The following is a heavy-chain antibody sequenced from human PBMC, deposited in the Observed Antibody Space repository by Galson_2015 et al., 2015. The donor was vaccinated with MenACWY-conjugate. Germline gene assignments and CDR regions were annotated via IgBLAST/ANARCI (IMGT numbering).Heavy chain of an antibody. D-gene: IGHD6-19*01. CDR2: IKQDGSEK. CDR1: GFTFSSYW. V-gene: IGHV3-7*03. J-gene: IGHJ4*02. Sequence: SLRLSCAASGFTFSSYWMSWVRQAPGKGLEWVANIKQDGSEKYYVDSVKGRFTISRDNAKSSLYPQMNSLRAEDTAVYYCAREYKGTEQWLFDFDYWGQGTLVTVSS. CDR3: AREYKGTEQWLFDFDY.